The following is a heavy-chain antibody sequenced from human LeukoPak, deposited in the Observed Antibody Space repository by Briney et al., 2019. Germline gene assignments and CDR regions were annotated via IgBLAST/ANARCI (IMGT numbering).Heavy chain of an antibody. Sequence: GGSLRLSCAASGFTFSSYSMNWVRQAPGKGLEWVSYISSSSSYIYYADSVKGRFTISRNNAKNSLYLQMNSLRAEDTAVYYCASSYGGNYYLSYWGQGTLVTVSS. V-gene: IGHV3-21*05. CDR2: ISSSSSYI. D-gene: IGHD4/OR15-4a*01. J-gene: IGHJ4*02. CDR3: ASSYGGNYYLSY. CDR1: GFTFSSYS.